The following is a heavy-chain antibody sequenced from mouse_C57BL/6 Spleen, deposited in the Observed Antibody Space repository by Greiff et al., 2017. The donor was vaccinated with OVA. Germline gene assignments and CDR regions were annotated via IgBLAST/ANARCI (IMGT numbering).Heavy chain of an antibody. D-gene: IGHD1-1*01. Sequence: EVKLMESGGGLVQPKGSLKLSCAASGFSFNTYAMNWVRQAPGKGLEWVARIRSKSNNYATYYADSVKDRFTISRDDSESMLYLQMNNLKTEDTAMYYCVRPSLYYGSDFDVWGTGTTVTVSS. CDR1: GFSFNTYA. V-gene: IGHV10-1*01. J-gene: IGHJ1*03. CDR2: IRSKSNNYAT. CDR3: VRPSLYYGSDFDV.